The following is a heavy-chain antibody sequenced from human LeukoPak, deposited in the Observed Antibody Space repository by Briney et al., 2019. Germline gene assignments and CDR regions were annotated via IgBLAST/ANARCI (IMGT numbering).Heavy chain of an antibody. D-gene: IGHD5-18*01. CDR2: TYYRSKWYN. J-gene: IGHJ2*01. V-gene: IGHV6-1*01. CDR3: TRAGSYGYYWYFDL. Sequence: SQTLSLTCAISGDSVSSNSATWNWIRQSPSRGLGWLGRTYYRSKWYNDYAVSAKSRITINPDTSKNQFSLQLNSVTPEDTAVYYCTRAGSYGYYWYFDLWGRGTLVTVSS. CDR1: GDSVSSNSAT.